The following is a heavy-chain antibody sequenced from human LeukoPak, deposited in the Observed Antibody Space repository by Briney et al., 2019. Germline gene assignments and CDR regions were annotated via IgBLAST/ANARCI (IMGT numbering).Heavy chain of an antibody. CDR2: VKPGGNNK. Sequence: GGSLRLSCAASGFTFSWNGMHWVRQAPGKGLEWVAFVKPGGNNKYYADSVKGRFTISRDNSKNTLYLQMNSLRAEDTAVYYCAKDPARGAFDIWGQGTMVTVSS. CDR3: AKDPARGAFDI. CDR1: GFTFSWNG. D-gene: IGHD6-6*01. J-gene: IGHJ3*02. V-gene: IGHV3-30*02.